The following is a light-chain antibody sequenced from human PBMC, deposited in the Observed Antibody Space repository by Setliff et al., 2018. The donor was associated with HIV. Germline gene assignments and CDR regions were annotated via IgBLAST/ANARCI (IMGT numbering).Light chain of an antibody. CDR2: EGI. CDR1: DVGTFNL. V-gene: IGLV2-14*02. Sequence: QSVLTQPASVSGSPGQSITISCSDVGTFNLVSWYQQYPGKVPKLLLYEGIKRPSGVSNRFSGSKSGNTASLTISGLQAEDEANYYCSSYSTSNTPSVIFGGGTKVTVL. CDR3: SSYSTSNTPSVI. J-gene: IGLJ2*01.